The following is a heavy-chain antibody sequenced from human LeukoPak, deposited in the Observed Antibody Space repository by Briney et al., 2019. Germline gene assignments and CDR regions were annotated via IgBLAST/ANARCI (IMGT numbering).Heavy chain of an antibody. Sequence: QPGGSLRLSCAASGFSVSSNYLSWVRRAPGKGLEWVSVMYSGGSTFYADSVKGRFTISRDNSKNTLNLQMNSLRAEDTAIYYCALHINGDYESRFDPWGQGTLVTVSS. J-gene: IGHJ5*02. CDR1: GFSVSSNY. V-gene: IGHV3-53*01. CDR2: MYSGGST. CDR3: ALHINGDYESRFDP. D-gene: IGHD4-17*01.